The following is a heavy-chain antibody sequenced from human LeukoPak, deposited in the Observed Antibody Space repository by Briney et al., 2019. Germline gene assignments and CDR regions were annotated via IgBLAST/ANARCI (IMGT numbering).Heavy chain of an antibody. D-gene: IGHD3-16*01. CDR3: AKDRGGPTGFDS. J-gene: IGHJ4*02. CDR1: GFPFTSYT. V-gene: IGHV3-23*01. Sequence: GGSLRLSCAASGFPFTSYTMSWVRQAPGKGLEWGSAVSGGGGSTYYADSVKGRFTISRDNSKNTLFLQMNSLRAEDTAVYYCAKDRGGPTGFDSWGQGTLVTVSS. CDR2: VSGGGGST.